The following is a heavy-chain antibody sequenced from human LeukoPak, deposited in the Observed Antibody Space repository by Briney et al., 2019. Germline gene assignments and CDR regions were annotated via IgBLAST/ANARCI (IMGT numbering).Heavy chain of an antibody. CDR3: ARLASYCGGDCFAGGIDY. D-gene: IGHD2-21*02. V-gene: IGHV5-51*01. Sequence: GESLKISCKGSGYSVTSYWIGWVRQMPGKGLEWMGIIYPGDSDTRYSPSFQGQVTISADKSISTAYLQWSSLKASDTAMYYCARLASYCGGDCFAGGIDYWGQGTLVTVSS. CDR2: IYPGDSDT. CDR1: GYSVTSYW. J-gene: IGHJ4*02.